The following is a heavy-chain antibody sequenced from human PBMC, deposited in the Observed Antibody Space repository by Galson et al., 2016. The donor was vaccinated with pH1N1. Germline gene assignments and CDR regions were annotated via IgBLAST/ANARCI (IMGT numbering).Heavy chain of an antibody. D-gene: IGHD2-2*01. V-gene: IGHV3-23*01. Sequence: SLRLSCAASGFTFSSYAMSWVRQAPGKGLEWVSDISDSGDTTYYADSVKGRFSISRDSSKNTLYLQMNSLRGEDTAVYYCAKREKKGGTTSCYPYWGQRTLRTVSP. CDR1: GFTFSSYA. CDR2: ISDSGDTT. J-gene: IGHJ4*02. CDR3: AKREKKGGTTSCYPY.